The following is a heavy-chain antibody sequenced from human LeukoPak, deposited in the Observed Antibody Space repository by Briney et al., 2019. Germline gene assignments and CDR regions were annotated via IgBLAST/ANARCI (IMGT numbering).Heavy chain of an antibody. CDR3: ARLADGDYLDY. Sequence: SATLSLTCAAYGGSFSGYYWSWIRQPPGKGLEWIGEINNSESTNYNPSLKSRVTISVDTSKNQCSLKLSSVTAADTAVYYCARLADGDYLDYWGQGTLVTVSS. CDR2: INNSEST. CDR1: GGSFSGYY. V-gene: IGHV4-34*01. J-gene: IGHJ4*02. D-gene: IGHD4-17*01.